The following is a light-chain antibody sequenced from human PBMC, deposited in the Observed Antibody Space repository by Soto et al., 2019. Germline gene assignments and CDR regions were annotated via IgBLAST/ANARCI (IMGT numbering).Light chain of an antibody. CDR1: QSARSS. J-gene: IGKJ1*01. CDR2: DVS. Sequence: EVVMTQSPATLSVSPGERATLSCKASQSARSSLGWYQQKPGQPPRLLIHDVSIRATGIRARFNGSGSGTEFTLTISSLQSEDFAVYYCQQYNNWPTWTFGQGTKVDI. CDR3: QQYNNWPTWT. V-gene: IGKV3-15*01.